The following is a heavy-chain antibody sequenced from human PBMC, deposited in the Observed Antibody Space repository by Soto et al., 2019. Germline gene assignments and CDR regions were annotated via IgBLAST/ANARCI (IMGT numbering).Heavy chain of an antibody. CDR3: TRSDRFPRSWFAP. CDR1: GGSFRNYY. V-gene: IGHV4-34*01. J-gene: IGHJ5*02. D-gene: IGHD3-10*01. Sequence: SETLSLTCGVYGGSFRNYYWIWVRQPPGKGLEWIGEVNHSGEATYNPSLQSRITISLDTSNNQFSLKMTSVTAADTAMYFCTRSDRFPRSWFAPWGQGSQVTVSS. CDR2: VNHSGEA.